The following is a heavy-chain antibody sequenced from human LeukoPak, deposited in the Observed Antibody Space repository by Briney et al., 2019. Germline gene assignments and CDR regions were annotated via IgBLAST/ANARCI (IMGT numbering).Heavy chain of an antibody. CDR2: IKQDGSEK. CDR1: GFTFSSYW. J-gene: IGHJ6*03. CDR3: AREHNDFWSGYYSKYYYYYYMDV. D-gene: IGHD3-3*01. V-gene: IGHV3-7*01. Sequence: PGGSLRLTCAASGFTFSSYWMSWVSQAPGRGLEWVSNIKQDGSEKYYVDSVKGRFTISRDNAKNSLYLQMNSLRAEDTAVYYSAREHNDFWSGYYSKYYYYYYMDVWGKGTTVTVSS.